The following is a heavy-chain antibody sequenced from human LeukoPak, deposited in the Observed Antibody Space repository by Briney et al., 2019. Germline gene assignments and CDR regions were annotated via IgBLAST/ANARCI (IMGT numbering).Heavy chain of an antibody. CDR2: VIPIFGTA. V-gene: IGHV1-69*13. CDR1: GGTFSSYA. CDR3: ARVRITIFGGYYYYMDV. D-gene: IGHD3-3*01. J-gene: IGHJ6*03. Sequence: GAAVKVSCKASGGTFSSYAISWVRQAPGQGLEWMGGVIPIFGTANYAQKFQGRVTITADESTITAYMELSSLRSEDTAVYYCARVRITIFGGYYYYMDVWGKGTTVTVSS.